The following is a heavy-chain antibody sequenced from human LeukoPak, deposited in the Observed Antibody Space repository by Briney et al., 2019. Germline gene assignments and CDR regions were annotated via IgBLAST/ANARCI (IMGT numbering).Heavy chain of an antibody. CDR1: GGSFSGYY. CDR3: ARVRRRYSSSIVGFDY. V-gene: IGHV4-34*01. Sequence: SETLSLTCAVYGGSFSGYYWSWIRQPPGKGLEWIGEINHSGSINYNPSLKSRVTISVDTSKNQFSLKLSSVTAADTAVYYCARVRRRYSSSIVGFDYWGQGTPVTVSS. CDR2: INHSGSI. J-gene: IGHJ4*02. D-gene: IGHD6-6*01.